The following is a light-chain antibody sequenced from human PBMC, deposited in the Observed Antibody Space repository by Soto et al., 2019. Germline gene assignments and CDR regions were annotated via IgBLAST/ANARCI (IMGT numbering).Light chain of an antibody. CDR3: QPYGSSWVA. CDR1: QSVSSSY. Sequence: EIVLTQSPGTMYLSPGERANLSCSASQSVSSSYLAWYQQKPGQAPRLLIYGASSRATGITDRFSGSGSGTDFTLTISRLEPEDFAVYYCQPYGSSWVAVGPGTRLDIK. J-gene: IGKJ5*01. CDR2: GAS. V-gene: IGKV3-20*01.